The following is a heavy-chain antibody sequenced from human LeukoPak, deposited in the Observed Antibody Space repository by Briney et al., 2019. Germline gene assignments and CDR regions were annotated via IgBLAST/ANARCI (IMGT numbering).Heavy chain of an antibody. J-gene: IGHJ2*01. Sequence: PSETLSLTCTVSGGSISSYYWSWIRQPPGKGLEWIGYIYYSGSTNYNPSLKSRVTISVDTSKNQFSLKLSSVTAADTAVYYCARHWMAVAPYWYFDRWGRGTLVTVSS. CDR2: IYYSGST. CDR3: ARHWMAVAPYWYFDR. D-gene: IGHD6-19*01. CDR1: GGSISSYY. V-gene: IGHV4-59*08.